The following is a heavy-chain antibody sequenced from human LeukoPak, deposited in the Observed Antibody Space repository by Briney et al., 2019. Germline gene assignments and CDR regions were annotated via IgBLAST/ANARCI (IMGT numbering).Heavy chain of an antibody. J-gene: IGHJ4*02. CDR3: ARVVVGAIDY. CDR2: IYYSGST. Sequence: PWETLSLTCTVSGGSISSYYWSWIRQPPGKGLEWIGYIYYSGSTNYNPSLKSRVTISVDTSKNQFSLKLSSVTAADTAVYYCARVVVGAIDYWGQGTLVTVSS. CDR1: GGSISSYY. V-gene: IGHV4-59*01. D-gene: IGHD1-26*01.